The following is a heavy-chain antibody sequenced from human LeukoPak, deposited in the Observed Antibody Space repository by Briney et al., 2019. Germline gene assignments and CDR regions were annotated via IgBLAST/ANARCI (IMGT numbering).Heavy chain of an antibody. V-gene: IGHV3-21*01. CDR1: GFTFSSYS. D-gene: IGHD6-19*01. J-gene: IGHJ6*03. CDR2: ISSSSSYI. CDR3: ARDGPEQWLAEGYYHYYYYMDV. Sequence: GGSLRLSCAASGFTFSSYSMNWVRQAPGKGLEWVSSISSSSSYIYYADSVKGRFTISRDNAKNSLYLQMNSLRAEDTAVYYCARDGPEQWLAEGYYHYYYYMDVWGKGTTVTVSS.